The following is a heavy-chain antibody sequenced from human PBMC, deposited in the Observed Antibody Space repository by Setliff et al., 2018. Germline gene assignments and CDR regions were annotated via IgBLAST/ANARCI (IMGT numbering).Heavy chain of an antibody. D-gene: IGHD3-3*01. J-gene: IGHJ6*02. CDR3: AREGRFQLPQYYYYYGMAV. CDR1: GGTFSSFA. Sequence: SVKVSCKDSGGTFSSFAISWVRQAPGQGLEGMGGIIPILGIANYAQKFQGRVTITADESTSTAYMELSSLRSEDTAVYYCAREGRFQLPQYYYYYGMAVWGQGTTVTVSS. CDR2: IIPILGIA. V-gene: IGHV1-69*10.